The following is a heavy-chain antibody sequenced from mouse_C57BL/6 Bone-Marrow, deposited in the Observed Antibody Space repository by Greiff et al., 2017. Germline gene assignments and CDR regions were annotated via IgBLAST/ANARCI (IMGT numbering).Heavy chain of an antibody. CDR1: GYTFTSYG. J-gene: IGHJ2*01. V-gene: IGHV1-81*01. D-gene: IGHD4-1*01. CDR3: ARYGETGTNFDY. CDR2: IYPRSGNT. Sequence: LEESGAELARPGASVKLSCKASGYTFTSYGISWVKQRTGQGLEWIGEIYPRSGNTYYNEKFKGKATLTADKSSSTAYMELRSLTSEDSAVYFCARYGETGTNFDYWGQGTTLTVSS.